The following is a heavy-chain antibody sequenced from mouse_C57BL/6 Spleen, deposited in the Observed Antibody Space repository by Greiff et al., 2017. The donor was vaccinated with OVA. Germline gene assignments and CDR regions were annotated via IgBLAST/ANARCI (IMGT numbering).Heavy chain of an antibody. V-gene: IGHV1-52*01. D-gene: IGHD2-1*01. J-gene: IGHJ4*01. CDR3: ARWDYGNYGSAMDY. CDR1: GYTFTSYW. CDR2: IDPSDSET. Sequence: QVQLQQPGAELVRPGSSVKLSCKASGYTFTSYWMHWVKQRPIQGLEWIGNIDPSDSETHYNQKFKDKATLTVDKSSSTAYMQLSSLTSEDSAVYYCARWDYGNYGSAMDYWGQGTSVTVSS.